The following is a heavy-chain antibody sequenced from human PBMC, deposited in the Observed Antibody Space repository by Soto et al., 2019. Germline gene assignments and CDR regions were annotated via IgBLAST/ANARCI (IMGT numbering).Heavy chain of an antibody. V-gene: IGHV3-7*03. Sequence: GESLILSCAPSGDTFSTYLMNCVRPAPGKGLEWVANIQEHGNYKNYVDSVKGRFTIFRDNAQNSLLLQMNSLRIEDTAVYYCAGGHDLVVQAGRRDTHFYYRMDVWGQGTTVTVSS. CDR3: AGGHDLVVQAGRRDTHFYYRMDV. CDR2: IQEHGNYK. CDR1: GDTFSTYL. J-gene: IGHJ6*02. D-gene: IGHD2-2*01.